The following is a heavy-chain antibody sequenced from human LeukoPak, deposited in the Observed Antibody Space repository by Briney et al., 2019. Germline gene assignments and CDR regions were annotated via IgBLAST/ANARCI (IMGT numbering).Heavy chain of an antibody. CDR3: ASHKWLRSGAFDY. CDR1: GGSISSGSYY. D-gene: IGHD5-12*01. V-gene: IGHV4-61*02. J-gene: IGHJ4*02. Sequence: TSEALSLTCTVSGGSISSGSYYWSWVRQPAGKGLEWIGRIYTSGSTNYNPSLKSRVTISVDTSKNQFSLKLSSVTAADTAVYYCASHKWLRSGAFDYWGQGTLVTVSS. CDR2: IYTSGST.